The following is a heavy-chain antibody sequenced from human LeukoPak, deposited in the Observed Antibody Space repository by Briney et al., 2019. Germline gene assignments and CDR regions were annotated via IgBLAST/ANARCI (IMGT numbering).Heavy chain of an antibody. V-gene: IGHV3-21*06. CDR3: ARDPPTGESRVFVVQ. CDR1: GFSFSSYA. Sequence: GGSLRLSCTASGFSFSSYAMTWVRQAPGKGLEWISSMSSGSRYIYYADSVRGRFTISRDNTKNSLYLLMNNLRAEDTAIYYCARDPPTGESRVFVVQWGQGTPVTVSS. D-gene: IGHD2-15*01. J-gene: IGHJ4*02. CDR2: MSSGSRYI.